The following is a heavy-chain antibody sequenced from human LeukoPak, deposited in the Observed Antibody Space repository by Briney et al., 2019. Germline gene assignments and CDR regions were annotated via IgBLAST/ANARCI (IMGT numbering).Heavy chain of an antibody. Sequence: GGSLRLSCAASGFTFSSYWMSWVRKAPGKGLEWVTNMKQDGSEKYYVDSVKGRFTISRDNAKNSLYLQMNSLRAEDTAVYYCARDPQYYYDSSGYTDDYWGQGTLVTVSS. D-gene: IGHD3-22*01. CDR2: MKQDGSEK. V-gene: IGHV3-7*01. CDR1: GFTFSSYW. CDR3: ARDPQYYYDSSGYTDDY. J-gene: IGHJ4*02.